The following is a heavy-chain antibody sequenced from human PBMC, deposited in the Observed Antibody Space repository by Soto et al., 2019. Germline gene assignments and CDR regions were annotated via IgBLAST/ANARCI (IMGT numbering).Heavy chain of an antibody. V-gene: IGHV3-48*03. CDR2: ISSSGSTI. CDR1: GFTFSSYE. Sequence: PGGSLRLSCAASGFTFSSYEMNWVRQAPGEGLEWVSYISSSGSTIYYADSVKGRFTISRDNAKNSLYLQMNSLRAEDTAVYYCARARLAYCGGDCPPYYCGMDVWGQGTTVTVSS. J-gene: IGHJ6*02. CDR3: ARARLAYCGGDCPPYYCGMDV. D-gene: IGHD2-21*02.